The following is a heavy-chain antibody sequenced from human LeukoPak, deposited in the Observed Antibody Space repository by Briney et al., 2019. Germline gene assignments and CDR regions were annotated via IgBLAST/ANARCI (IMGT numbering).Heavy chain of an antibody. CDR3: ARDRGDYYGSGNNWFDP. Sequence: SQTLSLTCAVSGGSISSGGYSWSWIRQPPGKGFQWIEYIYHSGSTYYNPSLKSRVTISVDRSKNQFSLKLSSVTAADTAVYYCARDRGDYYGSGNNWFDPWGQGTLVTVSS. J-gene: IGHJ5*02. V-gene: IGHV4-30-2*01. CDR2: IYHSGST. D-gene: IGHD3-10*01. CDR1: GGSISSGGYS.